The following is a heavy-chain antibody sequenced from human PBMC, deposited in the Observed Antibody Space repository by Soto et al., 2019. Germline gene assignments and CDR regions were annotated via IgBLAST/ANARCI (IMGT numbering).Heavy chain of an antibody. CDR1: GGTFSSYT. Sequence: QVQLVQSGAEVKKPGSSVKVSCKASGGTFSSYTISWVRQAPGQGLEWMGRIIPILGIANYEQKFQGRVTITADKSTSTAYMELSSLRSEDTAVYYCARGCSSTSCYKYYYYYGMDVWGQGTTVTVSS. J-gene: IGHJ6*02. V-gene: IGHV1-69*02. D-gene: IGHD2-2*02. CDR3: ARGCSSTSCYKYYYYYGMDV. CDR2: IIPILGIA.